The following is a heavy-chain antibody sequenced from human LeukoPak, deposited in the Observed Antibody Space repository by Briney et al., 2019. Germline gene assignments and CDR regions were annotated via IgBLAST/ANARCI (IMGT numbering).Heavy chain of an antibody. D-gene: IGHD4-11*01. CDR2: IYTSGST. Sequence: PSETLSLTCTVSGGSISSYYWSWIRQPAGKGLEWIGRIYTSGSTNYNPSLKSRVTMSVDTSKNQFSLKLSSVTAADTAVYYCARDYMTTEYYYYMDVWGKGTTVTVSS. J-gene: IGHJ6*03. V-gene: IGHV4-4*07. CDR3: ARDYMTTEYYYYMDV. CDR1: GGSISSYY.